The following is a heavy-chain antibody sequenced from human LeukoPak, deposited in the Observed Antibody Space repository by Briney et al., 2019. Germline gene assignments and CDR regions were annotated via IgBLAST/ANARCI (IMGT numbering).Heavy chain of an antibody. CDR2: ISSSSSYI. CDR1: GFTFSSYS. Sequence: GGSLRISCAASGFTFSSYSMNWVRQAPGKGLEWVSSISSSSSYIYYADSVKGRFTISRDNAKNSLYLQMNSLRAEDTAVYYCARGVLLRFLEWLSSSSIDYWGQGTLVTVSS. D-gene: IGHD3-3*01. V-gene: IGHV3-21*01. CDR3: ARGVLLRFLEWLSSSSIDY. J-gene: IGHJ4*02.